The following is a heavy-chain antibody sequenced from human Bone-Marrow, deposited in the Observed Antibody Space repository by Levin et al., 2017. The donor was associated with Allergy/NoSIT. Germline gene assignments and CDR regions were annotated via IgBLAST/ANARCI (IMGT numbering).Heavy chain of an antibody. J-gene: IGHJ4*02. Sequence: KPGGSLRLSCKASGFPFTRYYIHWVRQAPGQGLEWMGVINPTGDSTDYAQRFQGRVTVTRDTSTTTVHLELTDLKFEDTAIYYCARDREEYCGGDCGVDYWGQGTLVTVSS. V-gene: IGHV1-46*01. D-gene: IGHD2-21*02. CDR3: ARDREEYCGGDCGVDY. CDR2: INPTGDST. CDR1: GFPFTRYY.